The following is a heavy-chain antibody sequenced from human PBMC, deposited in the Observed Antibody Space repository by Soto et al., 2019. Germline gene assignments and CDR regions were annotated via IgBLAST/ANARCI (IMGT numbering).Heavy chain of an antibody. CDR2: ISYDGSNK. CDR1: GFTFSSYG. CDR3: AKGPLVATITPYYYGMDV. Sequence: GGSLRLSCAASGFTFSSYGMHWVRQAPGKGLEWVAVISYDGSNKYYADSVKGRFTISRDNSKNTLYLQMNSLRAEDTAVYYCAKGPLVATITPYYYGMDVWGQGTTVTVSS. D-gene: IGHD5-12*01. V-gene: IGHV3-30*18. J-gene: IGHJ6*02.